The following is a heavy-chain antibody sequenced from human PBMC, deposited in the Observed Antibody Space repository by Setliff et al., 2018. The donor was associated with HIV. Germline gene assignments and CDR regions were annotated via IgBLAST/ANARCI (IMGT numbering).Heavy chain of an antibody. CDR2: SDAEDGES. J-gene: IGHJ4*02. V-gene: IGHV1-24*01. CDR3: ATLDYYGSQTYNLALHY. CDR1: GYPLSELS. D-gene: IGHD3-10*01. Sequence: ASVKVSCKVSGYPLSELSIHWVRQAPGKGLEWMGGSDAEDGESVYAQKFQDRVTMTEDRSTDTAYMELSSLRSEDTAVYYCATLDYYGSQTYNLALHYWGQGTLVTVSS.